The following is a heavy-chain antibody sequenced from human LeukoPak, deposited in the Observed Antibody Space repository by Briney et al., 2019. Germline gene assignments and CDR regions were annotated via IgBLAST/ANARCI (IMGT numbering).Heavy chain of an antibody. CDR3: ARRSGVWYFDY. J-gene: IGHJ4*02. CDR1: GGSITTHANY. CDR2: VHYTGNT. Sequence: PSQTLSLTCTVSGGSITTHANYWAWLRQPPGRGLEWIGGVHYTGNTYSNTSLKSRVTMSVDTSKNQFSLNLSSVTAADTAVYYCARRSGVWYFDYWGRGILVTVSP. V-gene: IGHV4-39*01. D-gene: IGHD3-3*01.